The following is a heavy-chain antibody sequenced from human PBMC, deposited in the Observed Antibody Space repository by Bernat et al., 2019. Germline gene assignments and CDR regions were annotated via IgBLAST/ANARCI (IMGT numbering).Heavy chain of an antibody. CDR2: ISSSSSYI. CDR3: AREAAGTIQPTSWFDP. Sequence: EVQLVESGGGLVKPGGSLRLSCAASGFTFSSYSMNWVRQAPGKGLEWVSSISSSSSYIYYADSVKGRFTISRDNAKNSLYLQMNSLRAEDTAVYYCAREAAGTIQPTSWFDPWGQGTLVTVSS. CDR1: GFTFSSYS. V-gene: IGHV3-21*01. J-gene: IGHJ5*02. D-gene: IGHD6-13*01.